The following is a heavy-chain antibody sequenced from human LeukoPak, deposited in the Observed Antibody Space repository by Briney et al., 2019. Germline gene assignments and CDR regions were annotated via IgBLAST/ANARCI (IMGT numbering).Heavy chain of an antibody. D-gene: IGHD6-19*01. V-gene: IGHV3-23*01. CDR3: VKDQYSSGLDAFDI. J-gene: IGHJ3*02. CDR2: ISGSGGST. CDR1: GFTFSSSA. Sequence: RPGGSLRLSCAASGFTFSSSAMSWVRQAPGKGLEWVSAISGSGGSTYYADSVKGRFTISRDNSKNTLYLQMNSLRAEDTAVYYCVKDQYSSGLDAFDIWGQGTMVTVSS.